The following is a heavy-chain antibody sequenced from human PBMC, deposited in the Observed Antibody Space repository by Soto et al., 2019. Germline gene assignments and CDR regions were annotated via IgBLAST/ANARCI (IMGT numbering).Heavy chain of an antibody. CDR2: INHSGST. J-gene: IGHJ4*02. CDR3: ARARTGKGSFDY. D-gene: IGHD3-10*01. CDR1: GGSFSGYY. V-gene: IGHV4-34*01. Sequence: SETLSLTCAVYGGSFSGYYWSWIRQPPGKGLEWIGEINHSGSTNYNPSLKSRVTISVDTSKNQFSLKLSSVAAADTAVDYCARARTGKGSFDYWGQGTLVTVSS.